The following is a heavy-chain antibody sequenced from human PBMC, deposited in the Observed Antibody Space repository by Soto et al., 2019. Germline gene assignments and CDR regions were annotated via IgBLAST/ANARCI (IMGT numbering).Heavy chain of an antibody. CDR2: IIPIFGTA. D-gene: IGHD6-19*01. V-gene: IGHV1-69*06. Sequence: QVQLVQSGAEVKKPGSSVKVSCTASGGTFSSYAISWVRQAPGQGLEWMGGIIPIFGTANYAQKFQGRVTITADKSTSTAYMELSSLRSEDTAVDYCARVRSPTGWYVGYFDYWGQGTLVTVSS. CDR3: ARVRSPTGWYVGYFDY. J-gene: IGHJ4*02. CDR1: GGTFSSYA.